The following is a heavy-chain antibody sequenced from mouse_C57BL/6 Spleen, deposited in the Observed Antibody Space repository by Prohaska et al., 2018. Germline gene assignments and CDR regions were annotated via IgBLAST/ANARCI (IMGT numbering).Heavy chain of an antibody. CDR2: INPNNGGT. Sequence: QSHGKSLEWIGDINPNNGGTSYNQKFKGKATLTVDKSSSTAYMALRSLTSEDSAVYYCARSFYYDYGRKFHFDYWGQGTTLTVSS. CDR3: ARSFYYDYGRKFHFDY. J-gene: IGHJ2*01. V-gene: IGHV1-26*01. D-gene: IGHD2-4*01.